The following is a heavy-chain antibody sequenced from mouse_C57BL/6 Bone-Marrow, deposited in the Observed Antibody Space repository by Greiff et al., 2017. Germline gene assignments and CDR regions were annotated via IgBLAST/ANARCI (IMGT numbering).Heavy chain of an antibody. D-gene: IGHD2-4*01. J-gene: IGHJ2*01. CDR2: IRNKANGYTT. V-gene: IGHV7-3*01. Sequence: DVHLVESGGGLVQPGGSLSLSCAASGFTFTDYYMSWVRQPPGKALEWLGFIRNKANGYTTEYSASVKGRFTISRDNSQSILYLQMNALRAEDSATYYCARYDDYDVDYWGQGTTLTVSS. CDR3: ARYDDYDVDY. CDR1: GFTFTDYY.